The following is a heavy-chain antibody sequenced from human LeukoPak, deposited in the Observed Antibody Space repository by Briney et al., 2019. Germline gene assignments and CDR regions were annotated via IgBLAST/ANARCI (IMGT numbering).Heavy chain of an antibody. J-gene: IGHJ4*02. D-gene: IGHD4-23*01. CDR2: IRSKANSYAT. CDR3: TSGVVTDFDY. CDR1: GFTFNGSA. V-gene: IGHV3-73*01. Sequence: GGSLRLSCAASGFTFNGSAMHWVRQASGKGLEWVGRIRSKANSYATAYAASVKGRFTISRDDSKNTAYLQMNSLKTEDTAVYYCTSGVVTDFDYWGQGTLVTVSS.